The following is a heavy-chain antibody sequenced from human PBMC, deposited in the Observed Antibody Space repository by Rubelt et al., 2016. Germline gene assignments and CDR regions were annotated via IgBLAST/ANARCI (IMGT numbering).Heavy chain of an antibody. Sequence: RLSCAASGFTFSSYAMSWVRQAPGKGLEWVSAISGSGGSTYYADSVKGRFTISRDNAKNSLYLQMNSLRAEDTAVYYCARIFIVVVGNDAFDIWGQGTMVTVSS. CDR2: ISGSGGST. CDR3: ARIFIVVVGNDAFDI. V-gene: IGHV3-23*01. CDR1: GFTFSSYA. J-gene: IGHJ3*02. D-gene: IGHD2-15*01.